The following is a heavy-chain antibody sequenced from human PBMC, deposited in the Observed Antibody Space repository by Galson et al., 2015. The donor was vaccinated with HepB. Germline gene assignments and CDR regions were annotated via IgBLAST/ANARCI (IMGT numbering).Heavy chain of an antibody. CDR2: VIPIFGTA. Sequence: SVKVSCKASGGTFSSYAISWVRQAPGQGLEWMGGVIPIFGTANYAQKFQGRVTITADESTSTAYMELSSLRSEDTAVYYCAREWARGSSGSEYYFDYWGQGTLVTVSS. CDR3: AREWARGSSGSEYYFDY. J-gene: IGHJ4*02. V-gene: IGHV1-69*13. CDR1: GGTFSSYA. D-gene: IGHD6-6*01.